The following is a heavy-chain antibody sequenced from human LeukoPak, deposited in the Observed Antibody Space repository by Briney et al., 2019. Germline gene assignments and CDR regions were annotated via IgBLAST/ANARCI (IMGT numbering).Heavy chain of an antibody. V-gene: IGHV1-2*02. J-gene: IGHJ4*02. Sequence: GASVKVSCKASGYTFTGYYMHWVRQAPGQGLEWMGWINPNSGGTNYAQKFQGRVTMTRDTSISTAYMELSRLRSDDTAVYYCARESPADCSSTSCYVGPSDYWGQGTLVTVSS. CDR2: INPNSGGT. CDR1: GYTFTGYY. D-gene: IGHD2-2*01. CDR3: ARESPADCSSTSCYVGPSDY.